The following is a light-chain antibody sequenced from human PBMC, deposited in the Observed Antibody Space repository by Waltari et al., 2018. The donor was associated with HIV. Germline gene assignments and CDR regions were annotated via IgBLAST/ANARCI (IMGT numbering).Light chain of an antibody. CDR1: SSDAGGYNY. J-gene: IGLJ3*02. CDR2: EVT. Sequence: QSALTQPPSASGSPGPSVTISCTGTSSDAGGYNYVSWYQHHPGKAPKLMIFEVTKRPSGVPNRFSGSKSGNTASLTVSGLQADDEADYYCSSYTGYYDFLFGAGTKLTVL. CDR3: SSYTGYYDFL. V-gene: IGLV2-8*01.